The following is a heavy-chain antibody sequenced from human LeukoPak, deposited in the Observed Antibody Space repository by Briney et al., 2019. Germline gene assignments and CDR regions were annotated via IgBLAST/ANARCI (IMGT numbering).Heavy chain of an antibody. D-gene: IGHD3-22*01. CDR2: IKQDGSEK. CDR3: VRDGYDRSGYYYEDNYYYYMDV. CDR1: GFTFSSYW. V-gene: IGHV3-7*01. J-gene: IGHJ6*03. Sequence: GGSLRLSCAASGFTFSSYWMSWVRQAPGKGLEWVANIKQDGSEKYYVDSVKGRFTISRDNAKNSLYLQMNSLRAEDTAVYYCVRDGYDRSGYYYEDNYYYYMDVWGKGTTVTISS.